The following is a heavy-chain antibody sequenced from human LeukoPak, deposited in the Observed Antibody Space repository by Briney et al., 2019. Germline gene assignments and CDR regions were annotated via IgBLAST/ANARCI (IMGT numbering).Heavy chain of an antibody. V-gene: IGHV1-2*02. Sequence: ASVKVSCKASGYTFTAYYIHWVRQAPGQGLEWMGWISPNSGGTNYAQKFQGRVTVTRDTSISTAYMELSGLISDDTAVYYCAGVQAQKEDQWLQQGYWGQGTLVTISS. CDR1: GYTFTAYY. CDR2: ISPNSGGT. J-gene: IGHJ4*02. D-gene: IGHD5-12*01. CDR3: AGVQAQKEDQWLQQGY.